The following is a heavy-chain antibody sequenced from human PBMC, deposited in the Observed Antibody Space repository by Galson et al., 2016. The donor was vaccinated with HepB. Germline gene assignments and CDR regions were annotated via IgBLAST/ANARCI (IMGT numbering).Heavy chain of an antibody. J-gene: IGHJ4*02. CDR3: TREIYGDSDY. Sequence: SLRLSCAASGFTFGDYLMAWYRQAPGKGLEWVGLIRSKGYGGTTEYAASVKGRFTISRDESKAIAYLRMNSLKTEDTAVYYCTREIYGDSDYWGQGTLVTVSS. CDR2: IRSKGYGGTT. D-gene: IGHD4-17*01. V-gene: IGHV3-49*03. CDR1: GFTFGDYL.